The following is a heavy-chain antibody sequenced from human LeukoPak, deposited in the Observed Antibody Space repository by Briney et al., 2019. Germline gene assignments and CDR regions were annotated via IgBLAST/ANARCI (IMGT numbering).Heavy chain of an antibody. CDR3: ARVSYSSSWYGPFDY. CDR2: ISGSGGST. CDR1: GFTFSSYA. J-gene: IGHJ4*02. D-gene: IGHD6-13*01. V-gene: IGHV3-23*01. Sequence: GGSLRLSCAASGFTFSSYAMSWVRQAPGKGLEWVSAISGSGGSTYYADSVKGRFTISRDNSKNTLYLQMNSLRVEDTAVYYCARVSYSSSWYGPFDYWGQGTLVTVSS.